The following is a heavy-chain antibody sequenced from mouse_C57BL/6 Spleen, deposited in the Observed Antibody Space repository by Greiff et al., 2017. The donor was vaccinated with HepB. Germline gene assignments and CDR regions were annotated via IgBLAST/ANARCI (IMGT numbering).Heavy chain of an antibody. J-gene: IGHJ4*01. CDR1: GYTFTSYW. CDR3: ARWGDGYSLYAMDY. V-gene: IGHV1-69*01. D-gene: IGHD2-3*01. Sequence: VQLQQPGAELVMPGASVKLSCKASGYTFTSYWMHWVKQRPGQGLEWIGEIDPSDSYTNYNQKFKGKSTLTVDKSSSTAYMQLSSLTSEDSAVYYCARWGDGYSLYAMDYWGQGTSVTDSS. CDR2: IDPSDSYT.